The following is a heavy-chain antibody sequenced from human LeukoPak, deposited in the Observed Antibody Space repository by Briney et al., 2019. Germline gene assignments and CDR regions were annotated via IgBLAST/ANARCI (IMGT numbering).Heavy chain of an antibody. J-gene: IGHJ4*02. CDR3: ARDWGSGYYFDY. CDR2: IYTSGST. CDR1: GGSLSSGSYY. Sequence: SETLSLTCTVYGGSLSSGSYYWSWIQQPAGKGLEWIGRIYTSGSTNYNPSLKSRVTISVDTPKNQFSLKLSSVTAADTAVYYCARDWGSGYYFDYWGQGTLVTVSS. D-gene: IGHD6-25*01. V-gene: IGHV4-61*02.